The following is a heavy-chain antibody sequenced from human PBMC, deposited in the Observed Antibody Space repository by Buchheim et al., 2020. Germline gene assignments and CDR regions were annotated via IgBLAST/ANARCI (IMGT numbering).Heavy chain of an antibody. Sequence: EVQLVESGGGLVQPGGSLRLSCVTSGFVSASYWMTWVRQAPGKGLEWVANINQDGREKYYVDSVKGRFTISRDNAKNSLYLQMNSLRVEDTGIYYCAGKRFQDYWGQGTL. CDR3: AGKRFQDY. J-gene: IGHJ4*02. CDR2: INQDGREK. V-gene: IGHV3-7*01. CDR1: GFVSASYW. D-gene: IGHD5-24*01.